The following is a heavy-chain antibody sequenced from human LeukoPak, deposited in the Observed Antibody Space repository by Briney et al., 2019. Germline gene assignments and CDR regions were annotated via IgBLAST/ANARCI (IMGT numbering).Heavy chain of an antibody. CDR1: GFTFSTYT. V-gene: IGHV3-30-3*01. J-gene: IGHJ6*02. Sequence: GRSLRLSCAASGFTFSTYTMRWVRQAPGKGLEWVGVISSNGTNIYYADSVKGRFTISRDNSTSALSLHMNSLRAEDTAVYYCARDHITWVRGVIYYYYGVDVWGQGTTATVSS. CDR3: ARDHITWVRGVIYYYYGVDV. CDR2: ISSNGTNI. D-gene: IGHD3-10*01.